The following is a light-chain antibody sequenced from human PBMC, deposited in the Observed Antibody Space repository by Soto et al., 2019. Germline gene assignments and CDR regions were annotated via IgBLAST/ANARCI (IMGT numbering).Light chain of an antibody. V-gene: IGLV2-11*01. CDR3: SSYAGSNTYV. CDR1: SSDVGGYNY. Sequence: QSALTQPRSVSGSPGQSVTISCTGTSSDVGGYNYVSWYQQHPGKAPKLMICEVNKRPSGVPDRFSGSKSGNTASLTVSGLQAEDEADYYCSSYAGSNTYVFGTGTKVTVL. CDR2: EVN. J-gene: IGLJ1*01.